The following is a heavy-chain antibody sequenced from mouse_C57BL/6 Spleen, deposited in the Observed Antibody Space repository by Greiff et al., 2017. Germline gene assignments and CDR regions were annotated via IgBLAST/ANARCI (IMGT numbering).Heavy chain of an antibody. D-gene: IGHD3-2*02. CDR3: ARDSSGDD. CDR1: GFTFSSYA. V-gene: IGHV5-4*03. J-gene: IGHJ2*01. Sequence: EVKVVESGGGLVKPGGSLKLSCAASGFTFSSYAMSWVRQTPGKRLEWVATISDGGSYTYYPENVKGRFTISRDNAKNNLYLHMSHLKAEDTAMYYCARDSSGDDWGQGTTLTVSS. CDR2: ISDGGSYT.